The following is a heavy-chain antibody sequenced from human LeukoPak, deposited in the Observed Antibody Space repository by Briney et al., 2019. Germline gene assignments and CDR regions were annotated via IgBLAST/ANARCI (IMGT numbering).Heavy chain of an antibody. Sequence: PGGSLRLSCAASGFTFSDYSMNWVRQAPGKGLGWVSYISSSSSTIYYADSVKGRFTISRDNSKNTLYLQMNSLRVEDTAVYYCAKVRGNVGSSYFPAYWGQGTLVTVTS. V-gene: IGHV3-48*01. D-gene: IGHD3-22*01. CDR3: AKVRGNVGSSYFPAY. CDR2: ISSSSSTI. CDR1: GFTFSDYS. J-gene: IGHJ4*02.